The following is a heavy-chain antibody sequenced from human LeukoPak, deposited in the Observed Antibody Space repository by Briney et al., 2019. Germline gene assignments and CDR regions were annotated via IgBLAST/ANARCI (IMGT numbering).Heavy chain of an antibody. V-gene: IGHV3-23*01. D-gene: IGHD3-3*01. CDR1: GFSFSSYA. J-gene: IGHJ5*02. Sequence: AGGSLRLSCAASGFSFSSYAMSWVRQAPGKGLKWVSSISDSGGNPYYADSVKGRFAISRDNSKNTLYLHIDSLRAEDTALYYCAKIDYTINAWGQGTLVAVSS. CDR2: ISDSGGNP. CDR3: AKIDYTINA.